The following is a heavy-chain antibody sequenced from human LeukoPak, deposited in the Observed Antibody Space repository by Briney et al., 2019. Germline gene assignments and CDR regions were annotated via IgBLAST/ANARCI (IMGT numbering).Heavy chain of an antibody. CDR2: IYYSGST. J-gene: IGHJ6*02. V-gene: IGHV4-59*01. D-gene: IGHD4-23*01. CDR1: GGSISSYY. Sequence: SETLSLTCTVSGGSISSYYWSWIRQPPGKGLEWIEYIYYSGSTNYNPSLKSRVTISVDTSKNQFSLKLSSVTAADTAVYYCARNRPTVGGYYYYGMDVWGQGTTVTVSS. CDR3: ARNRPTVGGYYYYGMDV.